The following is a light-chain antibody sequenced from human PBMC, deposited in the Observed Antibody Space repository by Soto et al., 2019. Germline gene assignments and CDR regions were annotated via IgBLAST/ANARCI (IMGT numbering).Light chain of an antibody. CDR3: KQYYCYRT. V-gene: IGKV1-8*01. CDR1: QGISIY. Sequence: AIPMTQSPSSLSASTGDRVTITCRARQGISIYLAWYQQKPGKAPKLLIYAASTLQSGVPSRFNGSGPGTDFTLTISCLQSEDLATYYRKQYYCYRTFGSGTKGDIK. J-gene: IGKJ3*01. CDR2: AAS.